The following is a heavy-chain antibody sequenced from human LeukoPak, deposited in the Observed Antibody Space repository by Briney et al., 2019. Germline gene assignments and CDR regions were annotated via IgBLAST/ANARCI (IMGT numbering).Heavy chain of an antibody. J-gene: IGHJ5*02. D-gene: IGHD4-11*01. V-gene: IGHV3-74*01. CDR3: ARSVYSYYANWFDP. CDR1: GFAFSSYW. CDR2: INSDGSST. Sequence: TGGSLRLSCAASGFAFSSYWMHWVRQAPGKGLVWVSRINSDGSSTTYADSVQDRFTISRDNAKNTMYLQMNSLRADDTAVYYCARSVYSYYANWFDPWGRGTLVTVSS.